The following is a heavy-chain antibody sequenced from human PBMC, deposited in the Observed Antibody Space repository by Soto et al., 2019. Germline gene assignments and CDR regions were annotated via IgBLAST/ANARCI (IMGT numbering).Heavy chain of an antibody. CDR2: ITNTGITT. CDR3: AKGFDYGDTKHIDN. J-gene: IGHJ4*02. D-gene: IGHD4-17*01. CDR1: GFGFSTHA. V-gene: IGHV3-23*01. Sequence: AGGSLRLSCAASGFGFSTHALTWVRQAPGKGLEWLSSITNTGITTHYADSVKGRFTISRENSRNTLHLQLNNLRVDDTAVYYCAKGFDYGDTKHIDNWGQGTLVTVSS.